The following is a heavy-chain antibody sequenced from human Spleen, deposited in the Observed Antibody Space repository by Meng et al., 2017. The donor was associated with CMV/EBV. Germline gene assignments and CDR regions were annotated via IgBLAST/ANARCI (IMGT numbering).Heavy chain of an antibody. V-gene: IGHV3-7*01. Sequence: GESLKISCAASGFTFRSYWMSWVRQAPGKGLECVANIKQDGSEKYYVDSVKGRFTISRDNAKNSLYLQMNSLRAEDTAVYYCVKATPGLRFLEWLPGGMDVWGQGTTVTVSS. J-gene: IGHJ6*02. CDR2: IKQDGSEK. CDR1: GFTFRSYW. D-gene: IGHD3-3*01. CDR3: VKATPGLRFLEWLPGGMDV.